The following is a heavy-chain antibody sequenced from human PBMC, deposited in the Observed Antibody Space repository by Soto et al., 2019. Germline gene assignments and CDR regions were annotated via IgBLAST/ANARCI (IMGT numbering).Heavy chain of an antibody. J-gene: IGHJ6*03. CDR2: MNPNSGNT. Sequence: ASVKVSCKASGYTFTSYDINWVRQATGQGLEWKGWMNPNSGNTGYAQKFQGRVTMTRNTSISTAYMELSSLRSEDTAVYYCASPRYYDFWSGYYSYYYYYMDVWGKGTTVTVSS. D-gene: IGHD3-3*01. CDR1: GYTFTSYD. V-gene: IGHV1-8*01. CDR3: ASPRYYDFWSGYYSYYYYYMDV.